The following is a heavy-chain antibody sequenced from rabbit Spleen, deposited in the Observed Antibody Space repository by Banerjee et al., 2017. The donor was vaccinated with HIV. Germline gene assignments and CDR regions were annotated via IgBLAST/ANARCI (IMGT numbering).Heavy chain of an antibody. V-gene: IGHV1S7*01. CDR2: FDPVFGGT. CDR1: GFDFSSYY. CDR3: ARFYAGYGDFGYAAM. Sequence: QLKETGGGLVQPGGSLTLSCKASGFDFSSYYMSWVRQAPGKGLEWIGYFDPVFGGTYYASWVNGQFTISSHNAQNTLYLQLNSLTAADTATYFCARFYAGYGDFGYAAMWGPGTLVTVS. D-gene: IGHD7-1*01. J-gene: IGHJ6*01.